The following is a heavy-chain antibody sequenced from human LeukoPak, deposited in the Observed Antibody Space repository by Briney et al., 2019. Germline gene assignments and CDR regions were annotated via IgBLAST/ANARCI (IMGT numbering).Heavy chain of an antibody. J-gene: IGHJ1*01. Sequence: GGSLRLSCAASGFTFSSYGMHWVRQAPGKGLEWVAVISYDGSNKYYADSVKGRFTISRDNSKNTLYLQMNSLRAEDTAVYYCAVSYDFWSGYYLNAEYFQHWGQGTLVTVSS. V-gene: IGHV3-30*03. CDR3: AVSYDFWSGYYLNAEYFQH. CDR1: GFTFSSYG. CDR2: ISYDGSNK. D-gene: IGHD3-3*01.